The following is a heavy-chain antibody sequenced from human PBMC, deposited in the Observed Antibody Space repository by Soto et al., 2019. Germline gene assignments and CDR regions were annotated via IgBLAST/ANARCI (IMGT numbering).Heavy chain of an antibody. J-gene: IGHJ4*02. Sequence: QVQLVESGGGVVQPGRSQRLSCAASGFTFRSYGLHWVRQAPGKGLEWVAVISYDGSKTYYTDSVKGRFTISRDNFKNTLYLQMDSLRTEDTGVYYCAKGDLDTSMAMAFDNWGQGTLVTVSS. CDR2: ISYDGSKT. CDR1: GFTFRSYG. V-gene: IGHV3-30*18. D-gene: IGHD5-18*01. CDR3: AKGDLDTSMAMAFDN.